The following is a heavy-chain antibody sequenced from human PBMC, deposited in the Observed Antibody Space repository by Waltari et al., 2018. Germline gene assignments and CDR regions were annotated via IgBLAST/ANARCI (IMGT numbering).Heavy chain of an antibody. J-gene: IGHJ4*02. CDR2: IIPIFGTA. Sequence: QVQLVQSGAEVKKPGSSVKVSCKASGGTFSSYAISWVRQAPGQGLEWMGGIIPIFGTANYEQKFQGRVTITADESTSTAYMELSSLRSEDTAVYYCARAIVVVVAATPVVDYFDYWGQGTLVTVSS. CDR1: GGTFSSYA. CDR3: ARAIVVVVAATPVVDYFDY. V-gene: IGHV1-69*01. D-gene: IGHD2-15*01.